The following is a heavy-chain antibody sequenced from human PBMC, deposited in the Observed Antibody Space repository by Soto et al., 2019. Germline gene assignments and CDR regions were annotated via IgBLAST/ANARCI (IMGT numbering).Heavy chain of an antibody. D-gene: IGHD3-10*01. CDR1: GFTFSSYS. CDR2: ISSSSSYI. CDR3: ARDKGKVHFDY. Sequence: GGSLRLSCAASGFTFSSYSMNWVRQVPGKGLEWVSSISSSSSYIYYADSVKGRFTISRDNAKNSLYLQMNSLRAEDTAVYYCARDKGKVHFDYWGQGTLVTVSS. J-gene: IGHJ4*02. V-gene: IGHV3-21*01.